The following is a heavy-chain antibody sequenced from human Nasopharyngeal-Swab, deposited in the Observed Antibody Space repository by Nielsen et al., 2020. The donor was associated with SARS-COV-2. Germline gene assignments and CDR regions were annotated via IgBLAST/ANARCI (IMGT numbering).Heavy chain of an antibody. D-gene: IGHD2-8*01. CDR1: GFTFDDYA. Sequence: GGSLRLSCAASGFTFDDYAMHWVRQAPGKGLEWVSGISWNSGSIGYADSVKGRFTISRDNAKNSLYLQMNSLRAEDTALYYCATLYGTPYYYYGMDVWGQGTTVTVSS. CDR3: ATLYGTPYYYYGMDV. V-gene: IGHV3-9*01. CDR2: ISWNSGSI. J-gene: IGHJ6*02.